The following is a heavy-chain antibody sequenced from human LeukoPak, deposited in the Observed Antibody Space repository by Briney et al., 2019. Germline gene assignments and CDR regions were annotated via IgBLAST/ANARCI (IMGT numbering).Heavy chain of an antibody. V-gene: IGHV1-18*01. CDR3: ARDGVADIVPRYYYYMDV. CDR1: GYTFISYG. J-gene: IGHJ6*03. Sequence: ASVKVSCKASGYTFISYGISWVRQAPGQGLEWMGWISAYNGNTNYAQKLQGRVTMTTDTSTSTAYMELRSLRSDDTAVYYCARDGVADIVPRYYYYMDVWGKGTTVTVSS. D-gene: IGHD2-8*01. CDR2: ISAYNGNT.